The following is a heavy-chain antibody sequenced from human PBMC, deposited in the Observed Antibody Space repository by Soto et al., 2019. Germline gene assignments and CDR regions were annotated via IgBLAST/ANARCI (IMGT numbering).Heavy chain of an antibody. V-gene: IGHV3-9*01. CDR1: GFTFDDCA. CDR3: AKDILGVGDSGYDLYYGMDV. D-gene: IGHD5-12*01. CDR2: ISWNSGSI. Sequence: PGGSLRLSCAASGFTFDDCAMHWVRQAPGKGLEWVSGISWNSGSIGYADSVKGRFTISRDNAKNSLYLQMNSLRAEDTALYYCAKDILGVGDSGYDLYYGMDVWGQGTTVTVSS. J-gene: IGHJ6*02.